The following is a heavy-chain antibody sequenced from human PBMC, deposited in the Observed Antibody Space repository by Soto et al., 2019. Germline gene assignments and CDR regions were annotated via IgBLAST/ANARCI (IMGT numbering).Heavy chain of an antibody. D-gene: IGHD4-4*01. CDR2: IYYSGST. Sequence: SETLSLTCTVSGGSISSSSYYWGWIRQPPGKGLEWIGSIYYSGSTYYNPSLKSRVTISVDTSKNQFSLKLSSVTAADTAVYYCAIGLQSTHYFDYWGQGTLVTVSS. CDR1: GGSISSSSYY. V-gene: IGHV4-39*01. CDR3: AIGLQSTHYFDY. J-gene: IGHJ4*02.